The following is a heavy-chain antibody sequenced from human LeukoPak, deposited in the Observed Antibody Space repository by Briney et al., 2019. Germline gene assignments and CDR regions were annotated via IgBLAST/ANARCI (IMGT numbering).Heavy chain of an antibody. J-gene: IGHJ6*02. V-gene: IGHV4-59*01. D-gene: IGHD2-15*01. CDR1: GGSISSYY. CDR2: IYYSGST. CDR3: ARDELPGYCSGGSCYYYYGMDV. Sequence: SETLSLTCTVSGGSISSYYWSWIRQPPGKGLEWIGYIYYSGSTNYNPSLKSRVTISVDTSKNQFSLKLSPVTAADTAVYYCARDELPGYCSGGSCYYYYGMDVWGQGTTVTVSS.